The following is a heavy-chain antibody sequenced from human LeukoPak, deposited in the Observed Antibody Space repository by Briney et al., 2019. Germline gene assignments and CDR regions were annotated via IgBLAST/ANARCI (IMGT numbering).Heavy chain of an antibody. CDR3: ARVVVVKDYYGMDV. Sequence: ASVKVSCKASGYTFTNYGISWVRQAPGQGLEWMGWISAYNGNTNYAQKLQGRVTMTADTSTSTAYMELRSLRSDDTAVYYCARVVVVKDYYGMDVWGQGTTVTVSS. CDR2: ISAYNGNT. CDR1: GYTFTNYG. J-gene: IGHJ6*02. D-gene: IGHD2-2*01. V-gene: IGHV1-18*01.